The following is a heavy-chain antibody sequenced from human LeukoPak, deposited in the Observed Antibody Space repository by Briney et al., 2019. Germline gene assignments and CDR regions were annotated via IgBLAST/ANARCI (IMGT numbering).Heavy chain of an antibody. CDR3: AREGFRGDYDRDSLDHAFDI. CDR1: GYSISSGYY. Sequence: SETLSLTCTVSGYSISSGYYWGWIRQPPGKGLEWIGSIYHSGSTYYNPSLKGRVTISVDTSKNQFSLKLSSVTAADTAVYYCAREGFRGDYDRDSLDHAFDIWGQGTMVTVSS. J-gene: IGHJ3*02. CDR2: IYHSGST. D-gene: IGHD3-10*02. V-gene: IGHV4-38-2*02.